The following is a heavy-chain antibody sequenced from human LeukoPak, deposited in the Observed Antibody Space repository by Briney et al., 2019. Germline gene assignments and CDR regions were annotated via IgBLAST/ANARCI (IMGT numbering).Heavy chain of an antibody. CDR3: ARELNHCIRDV. V-gene: IGHV3-30*03. Sequence: PGGSLRPSCAASGFNFSTYGMHWVRQAPGKGLEWVAGISYDGSNKYYADSVKGRFTISRDNSKNTLYLQMNSLRGEDTAVYYCARELNHCIRDVWGQGTTVTVSS. J-gene: IGHJ6*02. CDR1: GFNFSTYG. D-gene: IGHD1-14*01. CDR2: ISYDGSNK.